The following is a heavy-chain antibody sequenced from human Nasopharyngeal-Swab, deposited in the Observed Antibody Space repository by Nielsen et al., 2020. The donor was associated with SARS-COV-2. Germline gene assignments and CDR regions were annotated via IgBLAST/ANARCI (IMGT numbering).Heavy chain of an antibody. V-gene: IGHV1-69*10. D-gene: IGHD6-13*01. CDR3: ARDESSSWTFYDYYGMDV. Sequence: SVKVSCKTSGGTFSSYGISWFRQAPGQGLEWMGGIIPILPITNYAQKFQDRVTITADKSTSTAYMELSSLRSDDTAVYYCARDESSSWTFYDYYGMDVWGQGTTVTVSS. J-gene: IGHJ6*02. CDR2: IIPILPIT. CDR1: GGTFSSYG.